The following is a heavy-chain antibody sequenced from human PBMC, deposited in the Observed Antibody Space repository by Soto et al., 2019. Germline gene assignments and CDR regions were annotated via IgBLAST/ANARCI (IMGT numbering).Heavy chain of an antibody. CDR1: GGTFSSRA. CDR3: ARAAIHGSSWYFWFDP. J-gene: IGHJ5*02. D-gene: IGHD6-13*01. V-gene: IGHV1-69*01. Sequence: QVQLVQSGPEVKKTGTSVKVSCKASGGTFSSRAISWVRQAPGQGLEWMGGIIPLFGTTNYAQKFKGRVTISADESTSTAYMELSSLTSEDAAVYYCARAAIHGSSWYFWFDPWGQGTLVTVSS. CDR2: IIPLFGTT.